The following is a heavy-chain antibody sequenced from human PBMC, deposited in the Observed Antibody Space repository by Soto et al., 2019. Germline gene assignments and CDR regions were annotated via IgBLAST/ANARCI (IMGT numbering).Heavy chain of an antibody. Sequence: ASVKVSCKASGYTFTDYYMHWVRQAPGQGLEWMGFTNPSSGGTNYAQKFQGRVTMTRDTSISTAYMEVSRLRSYDTAIYYCARDKVAGDYYYYEMDXWGQGTMVTAS. V-gene: IGHV1-2*02. CDR1: GYTFTDYY. CDR3: ARDKVAGDYYYYEMDX. J-gene: IGHJ6*02. CDR2: TNPSSGGT. D-gene: IGHD6-19*01.